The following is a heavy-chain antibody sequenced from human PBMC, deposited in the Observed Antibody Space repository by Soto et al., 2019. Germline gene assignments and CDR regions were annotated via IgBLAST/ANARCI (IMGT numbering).Heavy chain of an antibody. Sequence: GGSLRLSCAASGFTFSDSYMSWIRQAPGKGLEWVSYITFSGNTVYYADSLKGRFTISRDNAKNSLYLQMNRLRAEDTAVYYCARVSWREKYGMDVWGQGTTVTVSS. V-gene: IGHV3-11*01. CDR3: ARVSWREKYGMDV. CDR1: GFTFSDSY. CDR2: ITFSGNTV. J-gene: IGHJ6*02.